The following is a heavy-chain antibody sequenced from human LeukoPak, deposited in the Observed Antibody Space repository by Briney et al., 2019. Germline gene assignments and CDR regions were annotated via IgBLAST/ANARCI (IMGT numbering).Heavy chain of an antibody. V-gene: IGHV4-59*01. CDR2: IYYSGST. CDR1: GGSISDYY. CDR3: ARDGRGKDV. Sequence: SETLSLTCTVSGGSISDYYWSWIRQPPGKGLEWIGYIYYSGSTNYNPSLKSRVTISVDTSKNQFSLKLSSVTAADTAVYYCARDGRGKDVWGQGTTVTVSS. J-gene: IGHJ6*02.